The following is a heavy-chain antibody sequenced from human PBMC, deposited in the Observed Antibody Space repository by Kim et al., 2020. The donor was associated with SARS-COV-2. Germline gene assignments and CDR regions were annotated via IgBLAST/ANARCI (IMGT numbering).Heavy chain of an antibody. CDR3: ARPTGTHGSSIKD. CDR1: GFTFSSYW. J-gene: IGHJ4*02. D-gene: IGHD2-2*01. V-gene: IGHV3-7*01. CDR2: IKQDGSEK. Sequence: GGSLRLSCAASGFTFSSYWMSWVRQAPGKGLEWVANIKQDGSEKYYVDSVKGRFTISRDNAKNSLYLQMNSLRAEDTAVYYCARPTGTHGSSIKDWGQGTLVTVSS.